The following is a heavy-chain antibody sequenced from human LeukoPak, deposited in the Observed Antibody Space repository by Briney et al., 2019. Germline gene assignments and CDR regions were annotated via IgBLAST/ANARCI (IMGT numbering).Heavy chain of an antibody. Sequence: PGGSLRLSCAASGFTFSDYYMSWVRQAPGKGLEWVANIKEDGSEKNYVDSVKGRFTISRDNAKNSLYLQMNSLRAEDTAVYYCARYFRADSGNCYRSFDYWGQGTLVTVSS. CDR2: IKEDGSEK. V-gene: IGHV3-7*05. J-gene: IGHJ4*02. D-gene: IGHD1-26*01. CDR3: ARYFRADSGNCYRSFDY. CDR1: GFTFSDYY.